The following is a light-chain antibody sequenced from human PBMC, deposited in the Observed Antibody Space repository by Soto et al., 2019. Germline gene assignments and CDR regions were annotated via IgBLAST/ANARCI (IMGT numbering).Light chain of an antibody. Sequence: DIQMTQSPSTLSGSVCARVAITCRASQTISSWLAWYQQKPGKAPKLLIYKASTLKSGVPSRFSGSGSGTEFTLTISSLQPDDFATYYCQHYNSYSEAFGQGTKVDI. V-gene: IGKV1-5*03. CDR1: QTISSW. CDR2: KAS. CDR3: QHYNSYSEA. J-gene: IGKJ1*01.